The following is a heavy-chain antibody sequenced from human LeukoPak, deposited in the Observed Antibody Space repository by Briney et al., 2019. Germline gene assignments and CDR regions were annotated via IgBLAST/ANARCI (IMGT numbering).Heavy chain of an antibody. CDR1: GFTFSSYG. Sequence: GGSLRLSCAASGFTFSSYGMHWVRQAPGKGLEWVAVISYDGSNKYYADSVKGRFTISRDNSKNTLYLQMNSLRAEDTAVYYCAKDLIFGVVMTSGVDYWGQGTLVTVSS. D-gene: IGHD3-3*02. CDR2: ISYDGSNK. CDR3: AKDLIFGVVMTSGVDY. V-gene: IGHV3-30*18. J-gene: IGHJ4*02.